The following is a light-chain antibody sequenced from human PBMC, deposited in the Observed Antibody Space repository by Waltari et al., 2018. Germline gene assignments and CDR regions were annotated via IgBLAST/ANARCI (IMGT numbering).Light chain of an antibody. Sequence: QSALTQPASVSRSPGQSITISCTGTSSDVGGYNYVSWYQQYPGKAPKLMIYDVSKRPSGVSNRFSGSKSGNTASLTISGLQAEDEADYYCCSYAGSSTHVLFGGGTKLTVL. CDR3: CSYAGSSTHVL. CDR2: DVS. J-gene: IGLJ2*01. CDR1: SSDVGGYNY. V-gene: IGLV2-23*02.